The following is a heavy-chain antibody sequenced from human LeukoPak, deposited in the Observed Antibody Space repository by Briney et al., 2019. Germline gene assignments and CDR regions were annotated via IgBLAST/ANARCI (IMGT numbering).Heavy chain of an antibody. CDR3: ARHGDYDFWSGSNDY. D-gene: IGHD3-3*01. V-gene: IGHV4-59*08. CDR1: GGSISSYY. CDR2: IYYSGST. J-gene: IGHJ4*02. Sequence: PPETLSLTCTVSGGSISSYYWSWIRQPPGKGLEWIGYIYYSGSTNYNPSLKSRVTISVDTSKNQFSLKLSSVTAADTAVYYCARHGDYDFWSGSNDYWGQGTLVTVSS.